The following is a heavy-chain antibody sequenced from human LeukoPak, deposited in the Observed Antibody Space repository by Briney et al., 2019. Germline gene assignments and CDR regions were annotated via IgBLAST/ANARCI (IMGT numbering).Heavy chain of an antibody. CDR3: AKEPEVVAAPIDY. CDR1: GFTFSSYG. D-gene: IGHD2-15*01. J-gene: IGHJ4*02. Sequence: PGGSLRLSCAASGFTFSSYGMHWVRQAPGKGLEWVAFIRYDGSNKYYADSVKGRFTISRDNSKNTLYLQMNSLRAEDTAFYYCAKEPEVVAAPIDYWGQGTLVTVSS. V-gene: IGHV3-30*02. CDR2: IRYDGSNK.